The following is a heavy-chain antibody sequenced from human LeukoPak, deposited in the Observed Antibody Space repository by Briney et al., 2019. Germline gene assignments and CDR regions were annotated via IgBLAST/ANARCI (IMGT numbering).Heavy chain of an antibody. Sequence: PSETLSLTCTVSGGSISSYYWSWIRQPPGKGLEWIGYIYYTGSTNYNPSLKSRVTISVDTSKNQFSLNLSSVTAADTAVYYCARRPLFGVVPWGMDVWGQGTTVTVSS. CDR1: GGSISSYY. CDR2: IYYTGST. V-gene: IGHV4-59*08. CDR3: ARRPLFGVVPWGMDV. J-gene: IGHJ6*02. D-gene: IGHD3-3*01.